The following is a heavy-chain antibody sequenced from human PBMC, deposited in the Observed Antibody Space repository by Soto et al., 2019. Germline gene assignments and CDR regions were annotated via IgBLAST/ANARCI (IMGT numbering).Heavy chain of an antibody. CDR3: ARHDYGDYFDFQH. V-gene: IGHV4-4*02. J-gene: IGHJ1*01. CDR1: GDSINSTDW. Sequence: SETLSLTCAVSGDSINSTDWWNWVRQSPGKGLEWIGEIYHGGNIYYNPSLKSRVTISVDTSKNQFSLKLSSVTAADTAVYYCARHDYGDYFDFQHWGQGTLVTVS. D-gene: IGHD4-17*01. CDR2: IYHGGNI.